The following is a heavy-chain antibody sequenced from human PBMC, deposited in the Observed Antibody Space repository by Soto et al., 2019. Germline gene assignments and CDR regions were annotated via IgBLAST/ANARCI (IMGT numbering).Heavy chain of an antibody. Sequence: QPGGSLRLSCAASGFTVSSYSMHWVRKAPGKGLEWVAVISYDGSNKYYADSVKGRFTISRDNSKNTLYLQMNSLRAEDTAVYYCAVYCSRTSCYPYNSSGMAFWGKGTTVPVSS. V-gene: IGHV3-30-3*01. CDR1: GFTVSSYS. CDR2: ISYDGSNK. D-gene: IGHD2-2*01. CDR3: AVYCSRTSCYPYNSSGMAF. J-gene: IGHJ6*04.